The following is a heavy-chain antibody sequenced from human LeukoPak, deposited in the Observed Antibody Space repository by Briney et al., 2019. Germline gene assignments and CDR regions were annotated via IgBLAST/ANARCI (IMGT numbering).Heavy chain of an antibody. D-gene: IGHD4-23*01. CDR3: ARDIRWETTRAGQH. Sequence: GASVKVSCEASGYAFTSYGITWVRQAPGQGLEWMGWISTYSGNTNYAQKFQGRVTMTTDTSTSTAYMELRSLRSDDTAVYYCARDIRWETTRAGQHWGQGTLVTVSS. V-gene: IGHV1-18*01. CDR2: ISTYSGNT. J-gene: IGHJ1*01. CDR1: GYAFTSYG.